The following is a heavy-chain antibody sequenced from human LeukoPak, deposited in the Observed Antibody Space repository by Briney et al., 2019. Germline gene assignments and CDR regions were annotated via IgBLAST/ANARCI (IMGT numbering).Heavy chain of an antibody. CDR1: GGSVSSGSYY. D-gene: IGHD4-17*01. CDR3: ARVYGDYGWVFDY. V-gene: IGHV4-61*01. Sequence: PSETLSLTCTVSGGSVSSGSYYWSWIRQPPGKGLGWIGYIYYSGSTNYNPSLKSRVTISVDTSKNQFSLKLSSVTAADTAVYYCARVYGDYGWVFDYWGQGTLVTVSS. CDR2: IYYSGST. J-gene: IGHJ4*02.